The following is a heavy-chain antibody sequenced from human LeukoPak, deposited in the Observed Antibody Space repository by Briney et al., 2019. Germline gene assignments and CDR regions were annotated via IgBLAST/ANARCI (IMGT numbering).Heavy chain of an antibody. J-gene: IGHJ1*01. Sequence: YPSETLSLTCTVSGGSISSYYWSWIRQPPGKGLEWIGYTNYTGSTNHNPSLKSRITISIDTSKNQFSLKLSSVTAADTAVYYCAGTSSSYCSGGSCYGKFQTWGQGTLVTVSS. CDR2: TNYTGST. CDR3: AGTSSSYCSGGSCYGKFQT. D-gene: IGHD2-15*01. CDR1: GGSISSYY. V-gene: IGHV4-59*08.